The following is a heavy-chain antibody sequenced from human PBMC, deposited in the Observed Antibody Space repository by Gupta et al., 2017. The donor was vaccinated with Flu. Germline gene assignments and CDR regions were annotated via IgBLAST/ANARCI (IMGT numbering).Heavy chain of an antibody. J-gene: IGHJ4*02. CDR3: VKGGSSGWPQLTYYFDY. D-gene: IGHD6-19*01. Sequence: GKGLEWVSLISWDGGSTYYADSVKGRFTISRDNSKNSLYLQMNSLRTEDTALYYCVKGGSSGWPQLTYYFDYWGQGTLVTVSS. CDR2: ISWDGGST. V-gene: IGHV3-43*01.